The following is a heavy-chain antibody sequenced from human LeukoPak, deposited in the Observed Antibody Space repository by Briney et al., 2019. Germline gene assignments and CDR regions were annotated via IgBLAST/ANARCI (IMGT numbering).Heavy chain of an antibody. J-gene: IGHJ4*02. CDR3: AKDYCGGDCYSPPLGFDY. CDR1: GFSFTTYG. CDR2: IYFDGSKT. Sequence: GGSLRLSCAASGFSFTTYGMHWVRRAPGKGLEWVAVIYFDGSKTFYGGSVEGRFTISRDNSKNTVYLQMNSLRAEDTALYYCAKDYCGGDCYSPPLGFDYWGRGTLVTVSS. D-gene: IGHD2-21*02. V-gene: IGHV3-33*06.